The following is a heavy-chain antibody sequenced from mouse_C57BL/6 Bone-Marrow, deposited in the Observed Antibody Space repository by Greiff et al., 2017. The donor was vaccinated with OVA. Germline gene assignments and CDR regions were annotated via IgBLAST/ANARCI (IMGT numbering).Heavy chain of an antibody. V-gene: IGHV1-80*01. CDR1: GYAFSSYW. D-gene: IGHD1-1*01. J-gene: IGHJ1*03. CDR2: IYPGDGDT. CDR3: AREGLTTEYFDV. Sequence: LQQSGASVKISCKASGYAFSSYWMNWVKQRPGKGLEWIGQIYPGDGDTNYNGKFKGKATLTADKSSSTAYMQLSSLTSEDSAVYFCAREGLTTEYFDVWGTGTTVTVSS.